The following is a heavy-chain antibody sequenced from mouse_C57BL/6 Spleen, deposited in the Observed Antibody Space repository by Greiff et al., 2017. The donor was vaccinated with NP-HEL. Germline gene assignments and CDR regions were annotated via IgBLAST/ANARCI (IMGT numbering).Heavy chain of an antibody. CDR2: INPGSGGT. CDR3: AIYYGYDEDAMDY. CDR1: GYAFTNYL. V-gene: IGHV1-54*01. Sequence: VQLQQSGAELVRPGTSVKVSCKASGYAFTNYLIEWVKQRPGQGLEWIGVINPGSGGTKYNEKFKGKATLTADKSSSTAYMQLSSLTSEDSAVYFCAIYYGYDEDAMDYWGQGTSVTVSS. D-gene: IGHD2-2*01. J-gene: IGHJ4*01.